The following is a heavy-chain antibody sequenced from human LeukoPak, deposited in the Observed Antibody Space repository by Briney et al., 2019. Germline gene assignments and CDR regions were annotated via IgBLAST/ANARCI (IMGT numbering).Heavy chain of an antibody. D-gene: IGHD2/OR15-2a*01. CDR3: ARYYGGLVGY. V-gene: IGHV1-46*01. Sequence: ASVKVSCKASGYTFTSYYMHWVRQAPGQGLEWMGIINPSGGSTSYAQKFQGRVTMTTDMSTSTVYMELSSLRSEDTAVYYCARYYGGLVGYWGQGTLVTVSS. CDR1: GYTFTSYY. J-gene: IGHJ4*02. CDR2: INPSGGST.